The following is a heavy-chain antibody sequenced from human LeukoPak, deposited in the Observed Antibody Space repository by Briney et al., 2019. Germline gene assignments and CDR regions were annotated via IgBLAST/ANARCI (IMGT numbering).Heavy chain of an antibody. CDR3: AKDTTIFGVVLGWFDP. CDR1: GFTFSSYS. J-gene: IGHJ5*02. CDR2: ISSSSSTI. D-gene: IGHD3-3*01. Sequence: PGGSLRLSCAASGFTFSSYSMNWVRQAPGKGLEWVSYISSSSSTIYYADSVKGRFTISRDNAKNSLYLQMNSLRAEDTAVYYCAKDTTIFGVVLGWFDPWGQGALVTVSS. V-gene: IGHV3-48*04.